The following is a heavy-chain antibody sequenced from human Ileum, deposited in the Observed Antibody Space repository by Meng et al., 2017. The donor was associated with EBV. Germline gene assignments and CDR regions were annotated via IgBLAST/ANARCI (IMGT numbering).Heavy chain of an antibody. CDR1: GGPLSGYD. V-gene: IGHV4-34*01. D-gene: IGHD2-21*01. J-gene: IGHJ4*02. CDR3: RQAYCNDDGCTDH. CDR2: IKDTGGG. Sequence: QVQVQQWGAGPLKPSXXLSLTCAVYGGPLSGYDWSWIRQSPGRGLEWLGQIKDTGGGGYNPSLKSRMTMSADTSTNQFSLKLTSVTAADTAVYFCRQAYCNDDGCTDHWGQGSMVTVSS.